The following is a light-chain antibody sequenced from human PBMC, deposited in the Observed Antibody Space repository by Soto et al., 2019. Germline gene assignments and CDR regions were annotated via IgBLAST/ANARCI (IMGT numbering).Light chain of an antibody. CDR3: NSYAGSKSYL. Sequence: QSALTQIPSASGSPGQSVVISCTGTSSDVGGYNYVSWYQQHPGKAPKLIIYDVSKRPSGVPDRFSGSKSDNTASLTVYGLQAEDEADYYCNSYAGSKSYLFGTGTKLTVL. J-gene: IGLJ1*01. CDR2: DVS. CDR1: SSDVGGYNY. V-gene: IGLV2-8*01.